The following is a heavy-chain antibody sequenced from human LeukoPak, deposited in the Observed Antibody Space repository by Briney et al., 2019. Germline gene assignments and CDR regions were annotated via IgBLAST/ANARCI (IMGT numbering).Heavy chain of an antibody. Sequence: GGSLRLSCAASGFTFSSYAMSWVRQAXXXXXXXXXXXSGSGGSTYYADSVKGRFTISRDNSKNTLYLQMNSLRAEDTAVYYCAKEMRPYDILTGYFPTWGQGTLVTVSS. V-gene: IGHV3-23*01. D-gene: IGHD3-9*01. J-gene: IGHJ5*02. CDR2: XSGSGGST. CDR1: GFTFSSYA. CDR3: AKEMRPYDILTGYFPT.